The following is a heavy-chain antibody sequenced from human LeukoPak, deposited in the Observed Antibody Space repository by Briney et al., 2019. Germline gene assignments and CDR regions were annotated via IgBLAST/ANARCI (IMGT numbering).Heavy chain of an antibody. CDR3: TRMTTGHDY. Sequence: SETLSLTCAVSGVSFNDYYWSWVRQPPGKGLEWIGEINHSEYTNDSPSLKSRVTLSIDTSRKQFSLNLRSVTVADTGIYYCTRMTTGHDYWGQGTLVTVSS. V-gene: IGHV4-34*01. J-gene: IGHJ4*02. CDR1: GVSFNDYY. D-gene: IGHD4-17*01. CDR2: INHSEYT.